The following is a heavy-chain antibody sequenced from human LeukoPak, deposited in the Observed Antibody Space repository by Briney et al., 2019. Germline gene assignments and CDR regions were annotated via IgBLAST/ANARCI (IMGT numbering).Heavy chain of an antibody. CDR3: AKSRSGSANWALRIFDN. Sequence: GRSLRLSCAASGFTFSSYGMHWVRQAPGKGLEWVAVISYDGSNKYYADYVKGRFTISRDNSNNSLFVQMNSLRVEDTAVYFCAKSRSGSANWALRIFDNWGQGTLVTVSS. CDR2: ISYDGSNK. D-gene: IGHD1-1*01. CDR1: GFTFSSYG. V-gene: IGHV3-30*18. J-gene: IGHJ4*02.